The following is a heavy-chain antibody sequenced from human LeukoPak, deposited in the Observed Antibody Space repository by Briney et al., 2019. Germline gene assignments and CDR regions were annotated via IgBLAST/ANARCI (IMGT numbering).Heavy chain of an antibody. V-gene: IGHV3-23*01. CDR2: ISGSGGST. J-gene: IGHJ4*02. CDR3: ATLPGIAVAGTFDY. Sequence: GGSLRLSCAASGFTLSSYAMSWVRQAPGKGLEWVSAISGSGGSTYYADSVKGRFTISRDNSKNTLYLQMNSLRAEDTAVYYCATLPGIAVAGTFDYWGQGTLVTVSS. D-gene: IGHD6-19*01. CDR1: GFTLSSYA.